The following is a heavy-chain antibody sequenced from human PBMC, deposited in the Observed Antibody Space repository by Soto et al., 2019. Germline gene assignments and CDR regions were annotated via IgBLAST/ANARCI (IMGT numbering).Heavy chain of an antibody. D-gene: IGHD3-22*01. CDR2: ISGSGGNT. J-gene: IGHJ6*02. CDR1: GFSFSSYA. V-gene: IGHV3-23*01. Sequence: RSLRLSCAASGFSFSSYAMTWVRQAPGEGLEWVSSISGSGGNTCYAGSVKGRFTISRDNSKNTLYLQMSSLRAEDTAVYYCAKDYYYDSRGYPTMDAWGQGTTVTVSS. CDR3: AKDYYYDSRGYPTMDA.